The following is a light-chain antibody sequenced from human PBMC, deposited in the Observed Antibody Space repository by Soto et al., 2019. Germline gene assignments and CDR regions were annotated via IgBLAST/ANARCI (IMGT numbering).Light chain of an antibody. CDR1: QATRND. Sequence: DIHVTQSPPSLSASVGDRVTITCRATQATRNDLNWSQVKPGKAPKLLLYDGSNLEIGVPSRFGGSASGTDFTFTISGLQPEDVATYYCQQYESLPYTFGQGTKVDIK. CDR2: DGS. CDR3: QQYESLPYT. V-gene: IGKV1-33*01. J-gene: IGKJ2*01.